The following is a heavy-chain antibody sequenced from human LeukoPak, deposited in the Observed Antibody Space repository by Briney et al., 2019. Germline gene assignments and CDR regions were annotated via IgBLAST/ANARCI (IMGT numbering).Heavy chain of an antibody. J-gene: IGHJ4*02. CDR1: GGSIRSYY. D-gene: IGHD4-23*01. V-gene: IGHV4-59*01. CDR3: ARGRNDNGGMFFDS. Sequence: SETLSLTCTVSGGSIRSYYWNWIRQAPGKGLEWVGVISYSGYTSYSPSLKSRVAISVDTAKSQFSLRLNSMTAADTAIYYCARGRNDNGGMFFDSWAQGNLVTVSS. CDR2: ISYSGYT.